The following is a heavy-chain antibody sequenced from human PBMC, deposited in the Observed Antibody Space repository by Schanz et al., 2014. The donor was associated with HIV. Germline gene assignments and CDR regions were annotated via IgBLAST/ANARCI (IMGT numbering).Heavy chain of an antibody. CDR1: GFTFSSYW. V-gene: IGHV3-23*04. Sequence: VQLVESGGGVVQPGRSLRLSCAASGFTFSSYWMHWIRQAPGKGLEWVSAISGSGDITYYADSVKGRFTISRDNSKNTVYLQMNSLRAEDTAVYYCYGDESGYWGQGTLVTVSP. J-gene: IGHJ4*02. CDR2: ISGSGDIT. D-gene: IGHD4-17*01. CDR3: YGDESGY.